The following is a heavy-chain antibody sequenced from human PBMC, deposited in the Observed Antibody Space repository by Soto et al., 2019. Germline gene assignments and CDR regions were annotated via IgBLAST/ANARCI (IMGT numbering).Heavy chain of an antibody. V-gene: IGHV4-31*03. Sequence: SETLSLTCTVSGGSISSGGYYWSWIRQHPGKGLEWIGYIYYSGSTYYNPSLKSRVTISVDTSKNQFSLKLSSVTAADTAVYYCARDLITYSYGHYYYYGMDVWGQGTTVTVSS. J-gene: IGHJ6*02. CDR2: IYYSGST. CDR1: GGSISSGGYY. CDR3: ARDLITYSYGHYYYYGMDV. D-gene: IGHD5-18*01.